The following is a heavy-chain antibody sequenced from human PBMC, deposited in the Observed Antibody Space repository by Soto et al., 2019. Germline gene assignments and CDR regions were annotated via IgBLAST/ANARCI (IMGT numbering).Heavy chain of an antibody. CDR3: AKGDWGCSCGTCSLDR. CDR2: ISPSGGT. D-gene: IGHD2-15*01. CDR1: GFTFTNYA. J-gene: IGHJ5*02. V-gene: IGHV3-23*01. Sequence: EVQLLESGGGLVQPGGSLRLSCAVSGFTFTNYAMSWVRQAPGKGLEWVSSISPSGGTFYADSVKGRFTITGDTSKNTVFLQMNSLRAEDTAVYYCAKGDWGCSCGTCSLDRWGQGALVTVSS.